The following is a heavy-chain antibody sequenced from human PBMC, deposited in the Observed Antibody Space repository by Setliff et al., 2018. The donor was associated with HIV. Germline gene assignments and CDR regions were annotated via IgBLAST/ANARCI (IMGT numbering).Heavy chain of an antibody. Sequence: SVKVSCKASRSTFNSHTINWVRQAPGQGLDWMGRIIPILGVANYAQRFQGKVTITADKSTSSAYMELTSLRFDDTAMYYCVRGVQSPPHYSYYYMDVWGEGTMVTVSS. CDR1: RSTFNSHT. CDR3: VRGVQSPPHYSYYYMDV. J-gene: IGHJ6*03. D-gene: IGHD3-3*01. V-gene: IGHV1-69*02. CDR2: IIPILGVA.